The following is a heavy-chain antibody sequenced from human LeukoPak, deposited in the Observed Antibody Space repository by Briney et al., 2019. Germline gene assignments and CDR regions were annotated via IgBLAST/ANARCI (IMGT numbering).Heavy chain of an antibody. CDR2: INAGNGNT. D-gene: IGHD3-22*01. Sequence: ASVKVSCKASGYTFTSYAMHWVRQAPGQRLEWMGWINAGNGNTKYSQKFQGRVTMTTDTSTSTAYMELRSLRSDDTAVYYCARELIRYDSSGYGSDYWGQGTLVTVSS. V-gene: IGHV1-3*01. CDR1: GYTFTSYA. CDR3: ARELIRYDSSGYGSDY. J-gene: IGHJ4*02.